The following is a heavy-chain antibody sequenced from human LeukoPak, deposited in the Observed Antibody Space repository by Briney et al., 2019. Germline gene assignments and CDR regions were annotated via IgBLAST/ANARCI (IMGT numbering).Heavy chain of an antibody. CDR2: FDPEDGEI. V-gene: IGHV1-24*01. CDR1: GYTLTELS. Sequence: ASVKVSCKVSGYTLTELSMHWVRQAPGKGLEWMGGFDPEDGEIIYAQKFQGRVTMTEDTSTDTAYMELSSLRSEDTALYYCATGRGIQLWYGAPPLNYWGQGTLVTVSS. J-gene: IGHJ4*02. D-gene: IGHD5-18*01. CDR3: ATGRGIQLWYGAPPLNY.